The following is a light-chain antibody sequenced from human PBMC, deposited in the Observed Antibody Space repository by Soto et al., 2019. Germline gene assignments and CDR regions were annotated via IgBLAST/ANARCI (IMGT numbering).Light chain of an antibody. CDR1: TGAVTSGHY. J-gene: IGLJ7*01. CDR3: LLSYSGTWPV. Sequence: QAVVTQEPSLTVSPGGTVTLTCGSSTGAVTSGHYPYWFQQKPGQAPRTLIYDTSNKHSWTPARFSGSLLGGKAALTLSGAQPEDEAEYYRLLSYSGTWPVFGGGTQLTVL. V-gene: IGLV7-46*01. CDR2: DTS.